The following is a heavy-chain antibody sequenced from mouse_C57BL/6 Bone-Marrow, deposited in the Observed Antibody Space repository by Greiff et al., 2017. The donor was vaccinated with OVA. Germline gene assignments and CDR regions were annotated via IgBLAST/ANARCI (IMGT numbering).Heavy chain of an antibody. CDR1: GYAFSSSW. J-gene: IGHJ3*01. V-gene: IGHV1-82*01. Sequence: QVQLKESGPELVKPGASVKISCKASGYAFSSSWMNWVKQRPGKGLEWIGQIYPGDGDSNYNGKFKGKATLTAAKSSSPAYMQLSSLTSEDSAVYFCARGGPYYYGSNWFAYWGQGTLVTVSA. CDR3: ARGGPYYYGSNWFAY. CDR2: IYPGDGDS. D-gene: IGHD1-1*01.